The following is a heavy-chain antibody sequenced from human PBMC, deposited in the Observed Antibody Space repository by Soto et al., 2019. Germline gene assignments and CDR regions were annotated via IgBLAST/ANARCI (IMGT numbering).Heavy chain of an antibody. V-gene: IGHV4-30-2*01. Sequence: SETLSLTCAVSGGSISSGGYSWSWIRQPPGKGLEWIGYIYHSGSTYYNPSLKSRVTISVDRSKNQFSLKLSSVTAADTAVYYCARTWFGELSRWFDPWGQGPLVTVSS. CDR1: GGSISSGGYS. CDR2: IYHSGST. CDR3: ARTWFGELSRWFDP. D-gene: IGHD3-10*01. J-gene: IGHJ5*02.